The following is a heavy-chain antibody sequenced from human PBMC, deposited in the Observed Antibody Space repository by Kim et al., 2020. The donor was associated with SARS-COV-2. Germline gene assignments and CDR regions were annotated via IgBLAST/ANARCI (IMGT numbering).Heavy chain of an antibody. Sequence: SGPTLVNPTQTLTLTCTFSGFSLNTSGVSVGWIRQPPGKALEWLALIYWDEDRRYRPSLKSRLTITKDTSKNQVVLTMTNMDPVDTATYYCAHSHAFTIAGVVSQYYFNYWGQGTPVTVSS. J-gene: IGHJ4*02. CDR1: GFSLNTSGVS. V-gene: IGHV2-5*02. CDR3: AHSHAFTIAGVVSQYYFNY. CDR2: IYWDEDR. D-gene: IGHD3-3*01.